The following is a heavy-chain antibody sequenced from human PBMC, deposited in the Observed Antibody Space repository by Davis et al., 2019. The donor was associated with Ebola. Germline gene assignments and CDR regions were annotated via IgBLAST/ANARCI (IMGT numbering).Heavy chain of an antibody. CDR2: VSFDGSNK. CDR3: ARATILDY. V-gene: IGHV3-30*03. D-gene: IGHD2-2*01. J-gene: IGHJ4*02. CDR1: GFSFRSYG. Sequence: GGSLRLSCAASGFSFRSYGMHWVRQAPGKGLEWVAVVSFDGSNKYYADSVKGRFTISRDNSKNTLYLQMNSLRAEDTAVYYCARATILDYWGQGTLVTVSS.